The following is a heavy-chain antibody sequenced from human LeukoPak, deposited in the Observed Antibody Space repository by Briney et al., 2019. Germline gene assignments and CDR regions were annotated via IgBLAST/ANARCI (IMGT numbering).Heavy chain of an antibody. Sequence: GASVKVSCKASGGTFSSYAISWVRQAPGQGLEWMGGIIPIFGTANYAQKFQGRVTITADKSTSTAYMELSSLRSEDTAVYYCARDLEQWLFDYWGQGTLVTVSS. CDR1: GGTFSSYA. CDR3: ARDLEQWLFDY. D-gene: IGHD6-19*01. CDR2: IIPIFGTA. J-gene: IGHJ4*02. V-gene: IGHV1-69*06.